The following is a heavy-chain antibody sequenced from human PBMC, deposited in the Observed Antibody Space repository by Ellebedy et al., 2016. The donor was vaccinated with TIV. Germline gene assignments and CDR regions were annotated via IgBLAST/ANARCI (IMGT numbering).Heavy chain of an antibody. CDR3: ARDIVTPKDSYFDY. D-gene: IGHD1-26*01. J-gene: IGHJ4*02. CDR1: GGTFSSYA. CDR2: IIPIFATA. V-gene: IGHV1-69*06. Sequence: ASVKVSCKASGGTFSSYAISWVRQAPGQGLEWMGGIIPIFATANYAQKFQGRVTITADKSTSTAYMELSSLRSEDTAVYYCARDIVTPKDSYFDYWGQGTLVTVSS.